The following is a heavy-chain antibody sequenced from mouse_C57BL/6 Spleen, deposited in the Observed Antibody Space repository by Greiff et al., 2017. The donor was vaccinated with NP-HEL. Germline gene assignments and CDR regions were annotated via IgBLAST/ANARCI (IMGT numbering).Heavy chain of an antibody. D-gene: IGHD3-3*01. CDR2: ISSGGSYT. V-gene: IGHV5-6*01. Sequence: EVQLLQSGGDLVRPGASVKLSCAASGFTFSSYCMSWVRQTPDQRLEWVASISSGGSYTEYLPNVQGRFTISRDTAKNTQYLQMRSLKPADTAIYDCARHEEGGLAWFAYWGQGTLVTVSA. CDR3: ARHEEGGLAWFAY. J-gene: IGHJ3*01. CDR1: GFTFSSYC.